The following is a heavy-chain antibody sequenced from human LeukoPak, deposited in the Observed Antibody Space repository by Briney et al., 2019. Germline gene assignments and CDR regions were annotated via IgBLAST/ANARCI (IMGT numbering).Heavy chain of an antibody. J-gene: IGHJ4*02. CDR3: ARVTAAGGGFDY. V-gene: IGHV4-59*01. CDR2: IYFSGST. Sequence: PSETLSLTCTVSGGSISGYYWSWIRQPPGQGLECIGHIYFSGSTNYNPSLKSRVTISADTSKNQFSLRLSSVTAADTAVYYCARVTAAGGGFDYWGQGTLVTVST. D-gene: IGHD6-13*01. CDR1: GGSISGYY.